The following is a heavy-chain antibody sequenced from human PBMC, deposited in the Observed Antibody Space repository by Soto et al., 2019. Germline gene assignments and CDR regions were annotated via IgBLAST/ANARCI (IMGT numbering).Heavy chain of an antibody. J-gene: IGHJ4*02. Sequence: EVQLVESGGGLVQPGGSLRLSCAASGFTFSGSWMHWVRQAPGKGLVWVCRINGDGSGTRYADFVKGRFTISRDDAKKTLFLQMNGLRAEDTAVYYCARGIFGSGTANDYWGQGTLVTVSS. V-gene: IGHV3-74*01. CDR3: ARGIFGSGTANDY. CDR1: GFTFSGSW. CDR2: INGDGSGT. D-gene: IGHD3-10*01.